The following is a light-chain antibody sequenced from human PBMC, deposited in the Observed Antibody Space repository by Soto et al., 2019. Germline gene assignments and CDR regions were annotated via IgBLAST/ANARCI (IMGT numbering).Light chain of an antibody. Sequence: QSALTQPASVSGSPGPSITISCTGTSSDVGSYNLVSWYQQHPGKAPKLMIYEGSKRPSGVSNRFSGSKSGNTASLTISGLQAEDEADYYCCSYAGSSTSFWVFGGGTKLTVL. CDR3: CSYAGSSTSFWV. CDR2: EGS. V-gene: IGLV2-23*01. CDR1: SSDVGSYNL. J-gene: IGLJ3*02.